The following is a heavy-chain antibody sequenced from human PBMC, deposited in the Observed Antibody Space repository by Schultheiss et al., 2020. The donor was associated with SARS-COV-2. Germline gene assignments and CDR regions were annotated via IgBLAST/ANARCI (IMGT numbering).Heavy chain of an antibody. J-gene: IGHJ4*02. CDR3: AKETSAGT. CDR1: GFTFSSYW. Sequence: GESLKISCAASGFTFSSYWMHWVRQAPGKGLEWVSAISGSGGSTYYADSVKGRFTISRDNSKNTLYLQMNSLRAEDTAVYYCAKETSAGTWGQGTLVTVSS. CDR2: ISGSGGST. V-gene: IGHV3-23*01. D-gene: IGHD3/OR15-3a*01.